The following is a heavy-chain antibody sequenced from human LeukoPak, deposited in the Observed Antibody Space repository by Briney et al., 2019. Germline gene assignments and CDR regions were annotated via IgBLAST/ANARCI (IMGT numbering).Heavy chain of an antibody. D-gene: IGHD2-2*01. V-gene: IGHV1-69*01. Sequence: ASVKVSCKASGGTFSSYAISWVRQAPGQGLEWMGGIIPIFGTANYAQKFQGRVTITADGSTSTAYMELSSLRSEDTAVYYCARCSTSCRYYGYYYYYGMDVWGQGTTVTVSS. CDR3: ARCSTSCRYYGYYYYYGMDV. CDR1: GGTFSSYA. J-gene: IGHJ6*02. CDR2: IIPIFGTA.